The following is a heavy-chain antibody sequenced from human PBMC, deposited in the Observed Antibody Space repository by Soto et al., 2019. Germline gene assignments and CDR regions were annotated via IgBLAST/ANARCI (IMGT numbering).Heavy chain of an antibody. CDR1: GYTVTRHY. V-gene: IGHV1-46*03. CDR2: IDPSGGST. D-gene: IGHD2-21*02. Sequence: QVQLVQSGAEVKKPGASVKVSCKASGYTVTRHYMHWVRQAPGQGLEWMGIIDPSGGSTTYAQKFQETVTMTRDMSTRTVYMELSSLRSDDTAIYYCTRGSTVVTLDYFDSWGQGTLVTVSS. J-gene: IGHJ4*02. CDR3: TRGSTVVTLDYFDS.